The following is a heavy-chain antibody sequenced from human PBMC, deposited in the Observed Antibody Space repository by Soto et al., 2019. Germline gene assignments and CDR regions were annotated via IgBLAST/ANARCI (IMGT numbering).Heavy chain of an antibody. CDR3: ARDPYYDFWSGYFS. D-gene: IGHD3-3*01. V-gene: IGHV3-7*01. CDR1: GFTISSYW. J-gene: IGHJ5*02. CDR2: IKQDGSEK. Sequence: GGSLRLSCAASGFTISSYWMSWVRQAPGKGLEWVANIKQDGSEKYYVDSVKGRFTISRDNAKNSLYLQMNSLRAEDTAVYYCARDPYYDFWSGYFSWGQGTLVTVSS.